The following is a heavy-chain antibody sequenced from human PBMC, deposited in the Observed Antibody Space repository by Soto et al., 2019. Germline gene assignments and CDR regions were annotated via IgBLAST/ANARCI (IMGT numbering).Heavy chain of an antibody. CDR1: GYSFTSYG. D-gene: IGHD3-22*01. CDR2: ISAYNVNT. Sequence: XSVKASCKASGYSFTSYGIIWVRQAPGQGLEWMGWISAYNVNTNYAQKLQGRVTMTTDTSTSTAYMELRSLRSDDTAVYYCAREGGYYYDSSGVFDYWGQGTLVTVSS. CDR3: AREGGYYYDSSGVFDY. J-gene: IGHJ4*02. V-gene: IGHV1-18*01.